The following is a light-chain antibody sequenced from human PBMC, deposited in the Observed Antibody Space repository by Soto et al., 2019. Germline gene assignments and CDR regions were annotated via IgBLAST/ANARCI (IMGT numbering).Light chain of an antibody. CDR2: GAS. CDR3: QQYGSSPWT. J-gene: IGKJ1*01. Sequence: ETVLTQSPATLSLSPGERATLSCRASQTIRSNYLAWYRQTPAQAPRLLIYGASNRATGIADRFSGSGSGTDFTLIISRLEPEDFALYYCQQYGSSPWTFGQGTKLEIK. CDR1: QTIRSNY. V-gene: IGKV3-20*01.